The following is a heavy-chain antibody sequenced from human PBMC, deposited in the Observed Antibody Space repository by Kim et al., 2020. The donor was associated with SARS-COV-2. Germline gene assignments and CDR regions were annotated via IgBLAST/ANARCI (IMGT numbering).Heavy chain of an antibody. CDR3: ARGGVPKDIVVVPAAMRNYYGMDV. D-gene: IGHD2-2*01. CDR2: IYYSGST. J-gene: IGHJ6*02. CDR1: GGSISSYY. Sequence: SETLSLTCTVSGGSISSYYWSWIRQPPGKGLEWIGYIYYSGSTNYNPSLKSRVTISVDTSKNQFSLKLSSVTAADTAVYYCARGGVPKDIVVVPAAMRNYYGMDVWGQGTTVTVSS. V-gene: IGHV4-59*13.